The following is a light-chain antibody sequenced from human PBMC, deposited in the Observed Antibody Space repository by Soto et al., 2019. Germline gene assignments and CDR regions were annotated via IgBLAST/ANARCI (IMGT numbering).Light chain of an antibody. CDR2: DND. J-gene: IGLJ1*01. Sequence: QSVLTQPPSVSAAPGQQVTMSCSGGSSKSGNNYVSWHQQLPGTAPKLLIYDNDKRPSGIPDRFSGSKSGMSATLGITGLQAGVEADYYSSPGSNSLTIFVFRTGTKVTVL. CDR1: SSKSGNNY. V-gene: IGLV1-51*01. CDR3: SPGSNSLTIFV.